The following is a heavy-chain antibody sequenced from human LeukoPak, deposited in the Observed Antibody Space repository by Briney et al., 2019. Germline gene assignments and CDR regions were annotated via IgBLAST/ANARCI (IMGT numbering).Heavy chain of an antibody. J-gene: IGHJ3*01. CDR2: IYSGGST. D-gene: IGHD3-10*01. Sequence: GGSLRLSCAASGFSFSTNYMTWVRQAPGKGLEWVSIIYSGGSTYYADSVRGRFIISRENSNNEVVLQMNSLRADDTALYYCARGKTSDDIIEDAFDLWGHGTMVTVSS. V-gene: IGHV3-66*01. CDR1: GFSFSTNY. CDR3: ARGKTSDDIIEDAFDL.